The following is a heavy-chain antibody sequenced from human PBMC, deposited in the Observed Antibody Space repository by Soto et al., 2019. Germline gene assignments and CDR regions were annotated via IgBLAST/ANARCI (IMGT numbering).Heavy chain of an antibody. V-gene: IGHV3-7*01. CDR2: INQDGSER. CDR3: ARGDIVVVVAAGGMDV. D-gene: IGHD2-15*01. CDR1: GFTFTNYW. J-gene: IGHJ6*02. Sequence: PSETLRLSCVASGFTFTNYWMTWVRQAPGKGLEWVANINQDGSERTHVDSVKGRFTVSRDNAKNSLYLEMNRLRAEDTAVYYCARGDIVVVVAAGGMDVWGQGTTVTVSS.